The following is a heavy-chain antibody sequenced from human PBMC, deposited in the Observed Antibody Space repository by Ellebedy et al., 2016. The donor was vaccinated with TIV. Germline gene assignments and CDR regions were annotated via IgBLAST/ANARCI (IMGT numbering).Heavy chain of an antibody. J-gene: IGHJ4*02. V-gene: IGHV4-39*07. CDR2: IYYSGST. D-gene: IGHD2-15*01. CDR3: TRGGRSYSDY. Sequence: SETLSLTCTVSGGSISSSSYYWGWIRQPPGKGLEWIGSIYYSGSTYYNPSLKSRVTISVDTSKNQFSLKLRSVTAADTAMYYCTRGGRSYSDYWGQGTLVTVSS. CDR1: GGSISSSSYY.